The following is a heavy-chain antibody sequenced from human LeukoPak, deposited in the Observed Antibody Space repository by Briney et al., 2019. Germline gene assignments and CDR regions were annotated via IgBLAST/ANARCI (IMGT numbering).Heavy chain of an antibody. V-gene: IGHV3-21*01. Sequence: GGSLRLSCAASGFTFSSYGMHWVRQAPGKGLEWVSSISSSSSYIYYADSVKGRFTISRDNAKNSLYLQMNSLRAEDTAVYYCARNMGRSVDYWGQGTLVTVSS. D-gene: IGHD2/OR15-2a*01. CDR2: ISSSSSYI. CDR3: ARNMGRSVDY. CDR1: GFTFSSYG. J-gene: IGHJ4*02.